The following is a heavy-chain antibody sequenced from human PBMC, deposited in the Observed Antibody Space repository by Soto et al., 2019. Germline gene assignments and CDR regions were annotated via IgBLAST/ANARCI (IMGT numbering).Heavy chain of an antibody. Sequence: QVQLVQSGGEVKKPGASVKVSCQASGYTFTSYGVSWVRQAPGQGLERMGWISGYNGNTKYAQNFQGRVTLTKDTYTSTAYLELRSLRDDDTVVYYCARDFLYENVVVGTATPLEYWGQGTVVIVSS. CDR3: ARDFLYENVVVGTATPLEY. CDR2: ISGYNGNT. CDR1: GYTFTSYG. J-gene: IGHJ4*02. D-gene: IGHD2-15*01. V-gene: IGHV1-18*04.